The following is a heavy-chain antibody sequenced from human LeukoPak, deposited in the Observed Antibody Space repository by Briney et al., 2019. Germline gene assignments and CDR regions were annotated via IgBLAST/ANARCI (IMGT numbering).Heavy chain of an antibody. CDR3: ARARGNTIVDPFDI. D-gene: IGHD5-18*01. J-gene: IGHJ3*02. Sequence: GGSLRLSCAASGFTFDDYGMSWVRQAPGKGLEWVSGIRWNGDTTAYADSVKGRFTISRDNANNSLFLQMNSLRAEDTALYHCARARGNTIVDPFDIWGPGTMVTVSS. CDR2: IRWNGDTT. V-gene: IGHV3-20*01. CDR1: GFTFDDYG.